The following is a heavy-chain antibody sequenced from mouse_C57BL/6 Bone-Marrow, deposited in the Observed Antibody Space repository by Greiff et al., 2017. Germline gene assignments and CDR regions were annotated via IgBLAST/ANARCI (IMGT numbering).Heavy chain of an antibody. Sequence: QVQLQQPGAELVKPGASVKLSCKASGYTFTSYWMHWVKQRPGQGLEWLGMIQPNSGSTNYNEKFKSKATLTVDKSSSTAYMQLSSLTSEDSAVYYCAREGTGLAYWGQGTLVTVSA. CDR1: GYTFTSYW. J-gene: IGHJ3*01. CDR2: IQPNSGST. V-gene: IGHV1-64*01. D-gene: IGHD3-3*01. CDR3: AREGTGLAY.